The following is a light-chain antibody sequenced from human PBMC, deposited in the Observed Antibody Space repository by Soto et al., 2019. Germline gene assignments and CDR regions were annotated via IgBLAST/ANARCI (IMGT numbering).Light chain of an antibody. CDR1: QVITDY. CDR3: QQYENRPYT. V-gene: IGKV1-33*01. J-gene: IGKJ2*01. CDR2: DIS. Sequence: DIQLTQSASSLSASVGDRVTITCQASQVITDYLNWYQQKPGKAPKLLIYDISTLEIGVPSRFSGSESGTDFTFTISGVQPEDIANYYGQQYENRPYTFGQGTKLEI.